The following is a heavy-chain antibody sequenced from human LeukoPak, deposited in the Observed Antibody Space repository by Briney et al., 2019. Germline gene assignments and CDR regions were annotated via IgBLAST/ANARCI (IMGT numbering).Heavy chain of an antibody. CDR1: GYTFAGYY. V-gene: IGHV1-2*02. Sequence: ASVKVSCKASGYTFAGYYMHWVRQAPGQGLEWMGWINPNSGGTNYAQKFQGRVTMTRDTSISTAYMELSRLRSDDTAVYYCAGNSGYSSGWYEGAFDIWGQGTMVTVSS. D-gene: IGHD6-19*01. CDR3: AGNSGYSSGWYEGAFDI. CDR2: INPNSGGT. J-gene: IGHJ3*02.